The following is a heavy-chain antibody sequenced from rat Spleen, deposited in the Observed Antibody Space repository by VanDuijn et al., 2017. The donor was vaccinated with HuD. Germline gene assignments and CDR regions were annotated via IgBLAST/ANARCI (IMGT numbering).Heavy chain of an antibody. CDR2: ISYDDRST. CDR1: GFTFSDFY. CDR3: ARRHYGYTDYFDC. Sequence: EVQLVESDGGLVQPGRSLKLSCAASGFTFSDFYMAWVRQAPTKGLEWVATISYDDRSTYYRDSVKGRFTISRENAKSTLSLQMDSLRSEDTATYYCARRHYGYTDYFDCWGQGVMVTVSS. D-gene: IGHD1-9*01. J-gene: IGHJ2*01. V-gene: IGHV5-29*01.